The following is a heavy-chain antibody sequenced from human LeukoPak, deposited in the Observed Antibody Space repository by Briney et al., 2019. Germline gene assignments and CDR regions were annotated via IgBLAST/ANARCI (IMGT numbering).Heavy chain of an antibody. Sequence: GGSLRLSCAASGFXFSSYSINWVRQAPGKGLEWVSSISSSSSYIYYADSVKGRFTISRDNAKNSLYLQMNSLRAEDTAVYYCARAVYGFDAFDIWGQGTMVTVSS. CDR1: GFXFSSYS. CDR3: ARAVYGFDAFDI. V-gene: IGHV3-21*01. CDR2: ISSSSSYI. D-gene: IGHD4-17*01. J-gene: IGHJ3*02.